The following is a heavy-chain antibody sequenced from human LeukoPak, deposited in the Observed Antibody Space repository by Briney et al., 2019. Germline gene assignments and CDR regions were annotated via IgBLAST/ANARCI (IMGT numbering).Heavy chain of an antibody. V-gene: IGHV1-69*06. CDR2: IIPVFPTP. J-gene: IGHJ5*02. CDR1: GGALGNHA. CDR3: ARDHHFYDTNVRGWFDP. D-gene: IGHD3-22*01. Sequence: SVKISCQTSGGALGNHAFSWVRQAAGQGREWMGGIIPVFPTPKYAQKFQGRVTITANKSTITAYMELSSLRSEDTAIYCCARDHHFYDTNVRGWFDPWGQGTLVIVSS.